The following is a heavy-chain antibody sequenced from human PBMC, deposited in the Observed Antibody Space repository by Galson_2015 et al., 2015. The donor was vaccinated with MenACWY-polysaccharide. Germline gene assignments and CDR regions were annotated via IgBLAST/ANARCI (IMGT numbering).Heavy chain of an antibody. J-gene: IGHJ4*02. CDR3: VKARGGYVVTAYFDY. D-gene: IGHD2-21*02. V-gene: IGHV3-9*01. CDR2: ISWNSGRK. Sequence: SLRLSCAASGFTFGSYAMGWVRQAPGKGLEWVSGISWNSGRKEYAESVEGRFVISRDNAKKSLYLQMNSLRIEDTALYYCVKARGGYVVTAYFDYWGQGTLVTVSS. CDR1: GFTFGSYA.